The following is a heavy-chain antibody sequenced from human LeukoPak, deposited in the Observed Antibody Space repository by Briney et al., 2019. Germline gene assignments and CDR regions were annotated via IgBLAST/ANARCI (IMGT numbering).Heavy chain of an antibody. V-gene: IGHV3-21*01. Sequence: GGSLRLSCAASGFTFSSYGMHWVRQAPGKGLEWVSSISSSSSIIFYADPMKGRFTISRDNAKNSLYLQMNSLTAEDTAVYYCARGGSSTTSKDLFDVWGRGTMVTVSS. CDR3: ARGGSSTTSKDLFDV. CDR1: GFTFSSYG. D-gene: IGHD2-2*01. CDR2: ISSSSSII. J-gene: IGHJ3*01.